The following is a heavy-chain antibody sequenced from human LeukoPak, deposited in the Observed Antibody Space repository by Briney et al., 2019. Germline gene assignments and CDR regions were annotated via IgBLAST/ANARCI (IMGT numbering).Heavy chain of an antibody. CDR3: ARERLRANWFDP. V-gene: IGHV3-30*04. CDR2: ISYDGSNK. D-gene: IGHD6-25*01. CDR1: GFTFSSYA. Sequence: GGSLRLSYAASGFTFSSYAMHWVRQAPGKGLEWVAVISYDGSNKYYADSVKGRFTISRDNSKNTLYLQMNSLRAEDTAVYYCARERLRANWFDPWGQGTLVTVSS. J-gene: IGHJ5*02.